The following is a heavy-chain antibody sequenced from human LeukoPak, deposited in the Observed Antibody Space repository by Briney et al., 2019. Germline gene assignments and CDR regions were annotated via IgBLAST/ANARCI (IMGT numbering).Heavy chain of an antibody. CDR1: GGSISSSSYY. J-gene: IGHJ4*02. Sequence: ASETLSLTCTVSGGSISSSSYYWGWIRQPPGKGLEWIGSIYYSGSTYYNPSLKSRVTISVDTSKNQFSLKLSSVTAADTAVYYCARAGEIGYCSGGSCYSDLYYFDYWGQGTLVTVSS. CDR2: IYYSGST. CDR3: ARAGEIGYCSGGSCYSDLYYFDY. D-gene: IGHD2-15*01. V-gene: IGHV4-39*07.